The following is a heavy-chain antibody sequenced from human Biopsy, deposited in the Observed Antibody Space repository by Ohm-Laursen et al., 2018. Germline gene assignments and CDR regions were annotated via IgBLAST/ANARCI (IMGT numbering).Heavy chain of an antibody. V-gene: IGHV1-24*01. CDR2: FDPEEGQR. CDR3: AADSENCGGDCCIY. CDR1: GDRFTEFS. J-gene: IGHJ4*02. Sequence: GASVKVSCKVSGDRFTEFSIHWVRQAPGKGLEWMGGFDPEEGQRTYAQKFQGRLTMTEDTSADTAYMELRGLRSEDAAVYYCAADSENCGGDCCIYWGQGTQVTVSS. D-gene: IGHD2-21*02.